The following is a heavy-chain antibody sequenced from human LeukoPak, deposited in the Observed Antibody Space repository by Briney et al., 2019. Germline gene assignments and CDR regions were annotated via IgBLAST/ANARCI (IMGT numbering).Heavy chain of an antibody. CDR3: ARDRAREDY. Sequence: ASVKVSCKASGYTFTSYDINWVRQAPGQGLEWMGWINPNSGGTNYAQKLQGRVTMTTDTSTSTAYMELRSLRSDDTAVYYCARDRAREDYWGQGTLVTVSS. CDR2: INPNSGGT. J-gene: IGHJ4*02. CDR1: GYTFTSYD. V-gene: IGHV1-18*01. D-gene: IGHD2-15*01.